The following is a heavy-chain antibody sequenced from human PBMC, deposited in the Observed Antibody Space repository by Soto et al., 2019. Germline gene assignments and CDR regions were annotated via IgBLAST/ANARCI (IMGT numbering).Heavy chain of an antibody. CDR3: ARFPSAHITGTRGYYYYYMDV. V-gene: IGHV4-34*01. CDR1: GGSFSGYY. CDR2: INHSGST. J-gene: IGHJ6*03. Sequence: SETLSLTCAVYGGSFSGYYWSWIRQPPGKGLEWIGEINHSGSTNYNPSLKSRVTISVDTSKNQFSLKLSSVTAADTAVYYCARFPSAHITGTRGYYYYYMDVWGKGTTVTVSS. D-gene: IGHD1-20*01.